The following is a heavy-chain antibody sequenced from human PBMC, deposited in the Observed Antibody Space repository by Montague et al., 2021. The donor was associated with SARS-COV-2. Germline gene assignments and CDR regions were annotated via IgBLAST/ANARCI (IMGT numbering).Heavy chain of an antibody. CDR1: FGSISTYY. CDR3: ARARVVVPTTRNWFDP. Sequence: SETLSLTCTVSFGSISTYYWSWTRQPPGKGLEWIGFIFYNGSTKYNPSLKRRVSISLDTSKNRFSLKLSSVTAADTAMYYCARARVVVPTTRNWFDPWGQGTLVTVSS. CDR2: IFYNGST. V-gene: IGHV4-59*12. D-gene: IGHD2-2*01. J-gene: IGHJ5*02.